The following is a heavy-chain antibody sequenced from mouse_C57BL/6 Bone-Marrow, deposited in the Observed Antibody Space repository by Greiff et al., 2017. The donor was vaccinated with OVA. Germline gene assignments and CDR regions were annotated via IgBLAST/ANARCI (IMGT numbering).Heavy chain of an antibody. Sequence: QVQLQQPGAELVKPGASVKLSCKASGYTFTSYWMQWVKQRPGKGLEWIGELDPSDSYTNYNQKFKGKATLTVDTYSSTAYMQLRSRTSEDSEVYYCAREASPYGSSSAWFAYWGQGTLVTVSA. CDR3: AREASPYGSSSAWFAY. V-gene: IGHV1-50*01. J-gene: IGHJ3*01. CDR2: LDPSDSYT. D-gene: IGHD1-1*01. CDR1: GYTFTSYW.